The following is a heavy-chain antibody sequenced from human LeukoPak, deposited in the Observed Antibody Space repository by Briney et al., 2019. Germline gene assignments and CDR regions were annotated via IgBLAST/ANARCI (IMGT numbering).Heavy chain of an antibody. CDR3: ARDRDYSKTERGFDY. Sequence: ASVKVSCKTSGHTFTDYYIHWVRQAPGQGLEWIEWINPDSGETKSAKKYQGKVTMTGATSISTAYMELSRGTSDDAAVYYCARDRDYSKTERGFDYWGQGTLVTVSS. CDR1: GHTFTDYY. J-gene: IGHJ4*02. V-gene: IGHV1-2*02. CDR2: INPDSGET. D-gene: IGHD4-11*01.